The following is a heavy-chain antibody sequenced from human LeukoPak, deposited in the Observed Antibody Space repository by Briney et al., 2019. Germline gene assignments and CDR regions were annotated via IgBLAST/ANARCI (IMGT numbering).Heavy chain of an antibody. Sequence: ASVKVSCKASGYTFTGYYMHWVRQAPGQGLEWMGWINPNSGGTNYAQKFQGRVTMTRDTSISTAYMELSRLRSDDTAVYYCAIRVITMVRGVNWFDPWGQGTLVTVSS. D-gene: IGHD3-10*01. V-gene: IGHV1-2*02. CDR3: AIRVITMVRGVNWFDP. CDR1: GYTFTGYY. CDR2: INPNSGGT. J-gene: IGHJ5*02.